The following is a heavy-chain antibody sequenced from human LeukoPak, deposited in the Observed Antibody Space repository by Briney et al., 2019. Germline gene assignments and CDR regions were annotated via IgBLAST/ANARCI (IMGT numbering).Heavy chain of an antibody. V-gene: IGHV1-2*02. CDR3: ARGLRIDDWFDP. Sequence: ASVKVSCKASGYTFTGYYVHWVRQAPGQGLEWMGWINPNSGGTNYAQKFQGRVTMTRDTSISTAYMELRSLRSDDTAVYYCARGLRIDDWFDPWGQGTLLTVSS. D-gene: IGHD2/OR15-2a*01. J-gene: IGHJ5*02. CDR2: INPNSGGT. CDR1: GYTFTGYY.